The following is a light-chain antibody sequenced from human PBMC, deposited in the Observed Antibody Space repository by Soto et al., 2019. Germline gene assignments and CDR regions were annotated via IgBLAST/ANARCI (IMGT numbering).Light chain of an antibody. V-gene: IGKV3-20*01. J-gene: IGKJ1*01. CDR2: GLS. CDR1: QSVDISF. Sequence: EIVLTQSPGSLSLSPGERATLSCRASQSVDISFFAWYHKQPGLSPRLLKYGLSKRATGIPDRFSGSGSGTDFTLTISRLEPEDIAVYYCQQYMSSVTFGQGTRVEIK. CDR3: QQYMSSVT.